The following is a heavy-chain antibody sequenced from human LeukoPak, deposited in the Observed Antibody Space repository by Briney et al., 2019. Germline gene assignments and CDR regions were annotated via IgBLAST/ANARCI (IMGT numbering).Heavy chain of an antibody. CDR1: GYTFTNYY. V-gene: IGHV1-46*04. CDR2: INTGAGST. Sequence: ASVKVSCKASGYTFTNYYIHWVRQAPGQGLEWMGIINTGAGSTTYAQKLQGRVSMTWDTSTSTVYMQLSSLRSEDTAVYYCARDRGIRGTNWFDSWGQGTLVFVSS. CDR3: ARDRGIRGTNWFDS. D-gene: IGHD3-10*01. J-gene: IGHJ5*01.